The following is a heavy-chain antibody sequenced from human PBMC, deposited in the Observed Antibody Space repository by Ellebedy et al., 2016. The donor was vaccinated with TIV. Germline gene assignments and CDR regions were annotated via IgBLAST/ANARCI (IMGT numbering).Heavy chain of an antibody. V-gene: IGHV1-8*01. CDR1: GYTFTSYD. Sequence: ASVKVSCXASGYTFTSYDINWVRQATGQGLEWMGWMNPNSGNTGYAQKFQGRVTMTRNTSISTVYMELSSLRSEDTAVYYCATDSRGYSSGWYLSWFDPWGQGTLVTVSS. J-gene: IGHJ5*02. D-gene: IGHD6-19*01. CDR2: MNPNSGNT. CDR3: ATDSRGYSSGWYLSWFDP.